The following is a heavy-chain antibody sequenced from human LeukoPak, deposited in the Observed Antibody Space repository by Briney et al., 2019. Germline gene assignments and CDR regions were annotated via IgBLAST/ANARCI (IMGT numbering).Heavy chain of an antibody. CDR2: ISSSSNYI. J-gene: IGHJ3*02. Sequence: PGGSLRLSCAASGFTFSSFSMNWVRQAPGKGLEWVSSISSSSNYIYYADSVKGRFTFSRDNAKNPLYLQMNSLRAEDTAVYYCARSRRIQLDPFDIWGQGTEVTVSS. V-gene: IGHV3-21*01. CDR1: GFTFSSFS. D-gene: IGHD5-18*01. CDR3: ARSRRIQLDPFDI.